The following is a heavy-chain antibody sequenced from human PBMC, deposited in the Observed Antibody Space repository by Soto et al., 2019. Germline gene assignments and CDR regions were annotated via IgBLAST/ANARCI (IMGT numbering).Heavy chain of an antibody. CDR2: INAGNGNT. J-gene: IGHJ1*01. CDR1: GYTFTSYA. Sequence: QVQLVQSGAEEKKPGASVKVSCKASGYTFTSYAMHWVRQAPGQRLEWMGWINAGNGNTKYSQKFQGRVTITRDTSASTAYMELSSVGAEDAAVYYCGGDSGVLLWPGARARDFQHWGQGTLVTVSS. CDR3: GGDSGVLLWPGARARDFQH. V-gene: IGHV1-3*05. D-gene: IGHD3-10*01.